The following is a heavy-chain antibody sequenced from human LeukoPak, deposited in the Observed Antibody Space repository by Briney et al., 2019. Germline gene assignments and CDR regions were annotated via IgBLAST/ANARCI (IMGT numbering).Heavy chain of an antibody. CDR1: GFTFSSHP. J-gene: IGHJ4*02. CDR2: ISASGGST. D-gene: IGHD2-15*01. Sequence: PGASLRLSCAASGFTFSSHPMSWVRQAPGKGLEWVSAISASGGSTYYVDSVKGRFTISRDNPQNTLYLQMNGLRAEDTAIYYCAKRYCGSGSCYSIDWGQGTLVTVSS. CDR3: AKRYCGSGSCYSID. V-gene: IGHV3-23*01.